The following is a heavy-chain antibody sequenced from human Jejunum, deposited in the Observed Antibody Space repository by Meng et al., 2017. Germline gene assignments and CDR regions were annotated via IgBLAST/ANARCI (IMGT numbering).Heavy chain of an antibody. CDR1: GGSLKDFY. CDR2: ISHSGST. J-gene: IGHJ4*02. Sequence: VQPQQWGAGLLKPSETLSLTCAVSGGSLKDFYWNWIRQPPGKGLEWIGEISHSGSTNYNPSLKSRVTISVDRSQNQLSLKLTSVSGTDTAVYFCARALGAYGDSGFAYWGQGALVTVS. V-gene: IGHV4-34*01. CDR3: ARALGAYGDSGFAY. D-gene: IGHD4-17*01.